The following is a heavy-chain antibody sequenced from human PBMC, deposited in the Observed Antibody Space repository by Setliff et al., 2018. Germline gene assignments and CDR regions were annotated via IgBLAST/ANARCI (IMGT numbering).Heavy chain of an antibody. V-gene: IGHV4-4*07. CDR2: IYTSGST. Sequence: PSETLSLTCSVSSGSMRNYYWIWIRQPAGEGLEWIGRIYTSGSTNYNPSLKRRVTISLEMSKNQFSLTLSSVTAADTAVYYCRFWSGYYKNDYWGQGTVVTVSS. D-gene: IGHD3-3*01. CDR3: RFWSGYYKNDY. J-gene: IGHJ4*02. CDR1: SGSMRNYY.